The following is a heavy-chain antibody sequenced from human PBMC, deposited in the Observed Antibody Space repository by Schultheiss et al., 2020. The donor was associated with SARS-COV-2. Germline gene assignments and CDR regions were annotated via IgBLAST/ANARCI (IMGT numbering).Heavy chain of an antibody. Sequence: SQTLSLTCTVSGGSISSYYWGWIRQPPGKGLEWIGYIYYSGSTNYNPSLKSRVTISVDTSKNQFSLKLSSVTAADTAVYYCARATVTTPKGYAFDIWGQGTMVTVSS. D-gene: IGHD4-17*01. J-gene: IGHJ3*02. CDR3: ARATVTTPKGYAFDI. CDR1: GGSISSYY. CDR2: IYYSGST. V-gene: IGHV4-59*01.